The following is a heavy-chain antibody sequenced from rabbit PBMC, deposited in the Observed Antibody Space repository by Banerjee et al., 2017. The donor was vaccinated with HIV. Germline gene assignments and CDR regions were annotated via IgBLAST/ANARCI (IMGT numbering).Heavy chain of an antibody. CDR2: IYADGSGYT. CDR1: GIDFSSSG. D-gene: IGHD1-1*01. V-gene: IGHV1S45*01. Sequence: QEHLVESGGGLVTLGGSLKLSCKASGIDFSSSGISWVRQAPGKGLEWIACIYADGSGYTYYASWAKGRFTISKTSSTTVTLQMTSLTAADTATYFCARVNAGSSGYPYYFNLWGQGTLVTVS. CDR3: ARVNAGSSGYPYYFNL. J-gene: IGHJ4*01.